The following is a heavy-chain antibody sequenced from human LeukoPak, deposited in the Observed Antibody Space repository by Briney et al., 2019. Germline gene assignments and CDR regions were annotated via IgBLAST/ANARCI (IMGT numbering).Heavy chain of an antibody. CDR1: GFIFDDYT. J-gene: IGHJ6*02. D-gene: IGHD2-15*01. V-gene: IGHV3-43*01. Sequence: GGSLRLSCAASGFIFDDYTMHWVRQVPGKGLEWVSLISWDGGSTSYADSVKGRFTISRDNSKNRLYLQMNSLRTEDTALYYCARGYCSGGSCYPEEGYYGMDVWGLGTTVTVSS. CDR2: ISWDGGST. CDR3: ARGYCSGGSCYPEEGYYGMDV.